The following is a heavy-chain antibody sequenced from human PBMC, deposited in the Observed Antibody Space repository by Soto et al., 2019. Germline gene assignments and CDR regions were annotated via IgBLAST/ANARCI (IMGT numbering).Heavy chain of an antibody. V-gene: IGHV3-74*01. J-gene: IGHJ4*02. CDR1: GFTFSSYW. CDR3: SKNSYGDYTEAFDY. Sequence: QPGGSLRLSCAASGFTFSSYWMHWVRQAPGKGLVRVSRINSDGSSTSYADSVKGRFTISRDNAKNTLYLQMNSLRAEDTAVYYSSKNSYGDYTEAFDYWGQGALVTVSS. D-gene: IGHD4-17*01. CDR2: INSDGSST.